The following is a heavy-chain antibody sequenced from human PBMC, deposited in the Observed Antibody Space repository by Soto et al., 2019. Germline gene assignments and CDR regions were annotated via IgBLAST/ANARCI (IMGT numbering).Heavy chain of an antibody. J-gene: IGHJ6*02. CDR1: RRSIISSSYS. V-gene: IGHV4-39*01. CDR3: GRQPGHCGSTTCFGYYSVDV. Sequence: SETLSLTCSISRRSIISSSYSWGWIRQPPGKGLEWIGTIYYSGSTHYTPSLEGRVAISADTPNNQLSLRLSSVTAADTAVYYCGRQPGHCGSTTCFGYYSVDVWGQGTTVT. D-gene: IGHD2-2*01. CDR2: IYYSGST.